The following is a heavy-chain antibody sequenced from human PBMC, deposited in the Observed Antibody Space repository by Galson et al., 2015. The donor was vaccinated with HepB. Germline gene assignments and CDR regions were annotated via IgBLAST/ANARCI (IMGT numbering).Heavy chain of an antibody. Sequence: PALVKPTQTLTLTCTFSGFSLSTSGMCVSWIRQPPGKALEWLARIDWDDDKYYSTSLKTRLTISKDTSKNQVVLTMTNMDPVDTATYYCARLTYYYDSSGYRHAFDIWGQGTMVTVSS. V-gene: IGHV2-70*11. CDR1: GFSLSTSGMC. CDR3: ARLTYYYDSSGYRHAFDI. D-gene: IGHD3-22*01. CDR2: IDWDDDK. J-gene: IGHJ3*02.